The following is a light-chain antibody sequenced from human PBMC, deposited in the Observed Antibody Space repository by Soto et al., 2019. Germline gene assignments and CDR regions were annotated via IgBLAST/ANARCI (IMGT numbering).Light chain of an antibody. Sequence: EIVLTQSPGTLSLSPGERATLSCRASQSVSGNSLAWYQRKVGQPPRLLIHGASTRATGIPDRFSGSGSGTDFSITISSLEHEDFALFYCEQYGSLPRTFGQGTKVEIK. CDR2: GAS. CDR3: EQYGSLPRT. V-gene: IGKV3-20*01. CDR1: QSVSGNS. J-gene: IGKJ1*01.